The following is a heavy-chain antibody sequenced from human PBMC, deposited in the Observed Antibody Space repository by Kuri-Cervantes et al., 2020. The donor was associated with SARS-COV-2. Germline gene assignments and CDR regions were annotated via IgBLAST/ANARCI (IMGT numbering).Heavy chain of an antibody. J-gene: IGHJ5*02. D-gene: IGHD2-2*01. CDR1: VGTFRSYA. CDR3: ARQRVYCSSTSCYGRGWFDP. CDR2: IIPIFGTA. Sequence: SVKVSCKASVGTFRSYAISWVRQAPGQGLEWMGRIIPIFGTANYAQKLQGRVTLTRDTSISTAYMELSRLRSDDTAVYYCARQRVYCSSTSCYGRGWFDPWGQGTLVTVSS. V-gene: IGHV1-69*05.